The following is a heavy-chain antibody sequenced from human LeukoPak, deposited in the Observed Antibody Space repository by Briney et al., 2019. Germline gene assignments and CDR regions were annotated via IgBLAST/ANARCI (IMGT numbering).Heavy chain of an antibody. CDR3: ARVATVVTPDGGAFDI. CDR1: GGSISSYY. Sequence: SETLSHTCTVSGGSISSYYWSWIRQPPGKGLEWIGYIYYSGSTNYNPSLKSRVTISVDTSKNQFSLKLSSVTAADTAVYYCARVATVVTPDGGAFDIWGQGTMVTVSS. J-gene: IGHJ3*02. D-gene: IGHD4-23*01. V-gene: IGHV4-59*01. CDR2: IYYSGST.